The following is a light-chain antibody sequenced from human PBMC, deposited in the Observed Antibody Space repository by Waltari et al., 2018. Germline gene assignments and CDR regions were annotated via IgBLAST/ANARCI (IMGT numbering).Light chain of an antibody. V-gene: IGLV2-14*03. CDR3: SSYTSSTTSVV. Sequence: QSALTQPASVSGSPGQSITISCTGTTSDAGTYNSVSWYQQRPGKAPKLIIYDVTKRPSGVSNRFSGSKSGNTASLTISGLQAEDEADYYCSSYTSSTTSVVFGGGTKVTVL. J-gene: IGLJ2*01. CDR1: TSDAGTYNS. CDR2: DVT.